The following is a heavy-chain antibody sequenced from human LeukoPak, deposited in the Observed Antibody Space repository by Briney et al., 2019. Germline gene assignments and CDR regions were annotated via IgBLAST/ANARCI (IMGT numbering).Heavy chain of an antibody. CDR2: INSDGSST. Sequence: GGSLRLSCAASGFTFSSYSMNWVRQAPGKGLVWVSRINSDGSSTRYADSVKGRFTISRDNAKNTLYLQMNSLRAEDTAIFYCARVRGSREQWLVAGVYFYGMDVWGQGTTVTVSS. J-gene: IGHJ6*02. V-gene: IGHV3-74*01. D-gene: IGHD6-19*01. CDR1: GFTFSSYS. CDR3: ARVRGSREQWLVAGVYFYGMDV.